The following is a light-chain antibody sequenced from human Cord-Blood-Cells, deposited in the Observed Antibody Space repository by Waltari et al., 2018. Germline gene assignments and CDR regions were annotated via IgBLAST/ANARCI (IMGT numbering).Light chain of an antibody. CDR1: QSIYSW. CDR2: KAS. V-gene: IGKV1-5*03. CDR3: QQYNSYPIT. J-gene: IGKJ3*01. Sequence: DIQMTQSPSTLSASVGDRVTITCRASQSIYSWLAWYKQKPGKAPKLLIYKASSLESGVPSRFSGSGSGTEFTLTISSLQPDDFATYYCQQYNSYPITFGPGTKVDIK.